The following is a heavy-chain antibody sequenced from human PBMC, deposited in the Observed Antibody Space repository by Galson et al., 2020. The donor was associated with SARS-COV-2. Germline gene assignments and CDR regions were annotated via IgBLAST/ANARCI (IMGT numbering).Heavy chain of an antibody. CDR2: IYYSGST. Sequence: SETLSLTCTVSGGSISSSSYYWGWIRQPPGKGLEWIGSIYYSGSTYYNPSLKSQVTISVDTSKNQFSLKLSSVTAADTAVYYCARTTIFGVVDRFDYWGQGTLVTVSS. CDR3: ARTTIFGVVDRFDY. J-gene: IGHJ4*02. D-gene: IGHD3-3*01. V-gene: IGHV4-39*01. CDR1: GGSISSSSYY.